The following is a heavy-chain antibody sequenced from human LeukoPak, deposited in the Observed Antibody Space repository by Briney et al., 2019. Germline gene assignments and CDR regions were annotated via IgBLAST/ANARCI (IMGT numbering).Heavy chain of an antibody. V-gene: IGHV1-2*02. CDR3: ARAPGGSYYLYFDY. D-gene: IGHD1-26*01. Sequence: ASVKVSCKASGYTFTGYYMHWVRQAPGQGLEWMGWINPNSGGTNYAQKFQGRVTMTRDTSISTAYMELSRLRSDDTAVYYCARAPGGSYYLYFDYWGQGTLVTVSS. CDR2: INPNSGGT. J-gene: IGHJ4*02. CDR1: GYTFTGYY.